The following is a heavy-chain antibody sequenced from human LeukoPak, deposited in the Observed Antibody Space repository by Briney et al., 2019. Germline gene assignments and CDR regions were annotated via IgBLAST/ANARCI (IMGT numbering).Heavy chain of an antibody. CDR3: AKDTRYHGSGTYATAAFDI. J-gene: IGHJ3*02. CDR2: IWYDGSKT. D-gene: IGHD3-10*01. V-gene: IGHV3-30*02. CDR1: GFIFSNYG. Sequence: GGSLRLSCAASGFIFSNYGMHWVRQAPGKGPEWVAIIWYDGSKTYYADSVKGRFTISRDNSKNTLYVQMNSLRIEDATVYYCAKDTRYHGSGTYATAAFDIWGQGTMVTVSS.